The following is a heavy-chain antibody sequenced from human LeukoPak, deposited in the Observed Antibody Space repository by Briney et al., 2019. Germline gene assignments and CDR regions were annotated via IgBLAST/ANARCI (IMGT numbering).Heavy chain of an antibody. D-gene: IGHD6-6*01. CDR1: GGSISSYY. CDR3: ARQRYSSWPHFDY. J-gene: IGHJ4*02. CDR2: TSYSGST. Sequence: SETLSLTCTVSGGSISSYYWSWIRQPPGKGLEWIGYTSYSGSTYNPSLKSRVTISADTSRNQFSLRLTSVTASDTAVYLCARQRYSSWPHFDYWGRGTLVTVSS. V-gene: IGHV4-59*08.